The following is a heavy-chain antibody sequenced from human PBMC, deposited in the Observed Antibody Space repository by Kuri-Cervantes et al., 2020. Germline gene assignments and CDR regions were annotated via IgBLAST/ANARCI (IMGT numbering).Heavy chain of an antibody. CDR2: IYYSGST. D-gene: IGHD5-24*01. CDR1: GGSISSYY. CDR3: ARSMRWLQYYFDY. J-gene: IGHJ4*02. Sequence: SETLSLTCTVSGGSISSYYWSWIRQPPGKGLEWIGYIYYSGSTNYNPSLKSRVTISVDTSKNQFSLKLSSVTAADTAVYYCARSMRWLQYYFDYWGQGTLVTVSS. V-gene: IGHV4-59*08.